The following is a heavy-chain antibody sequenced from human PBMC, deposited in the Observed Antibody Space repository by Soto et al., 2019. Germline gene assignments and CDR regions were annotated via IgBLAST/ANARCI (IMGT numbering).Heavy chain of an antibody. Sequence: ASVKVSCKASGYTFTRYGIAWARQAPGQGLEGMGWINTYNGNTNYAQNLQGRVTLTTDTSTSTAYMELTSLRSNDTAIYYSAMVDVYVTPSPQDVWGQGTTVSVSS. V-gene: IGHV1-18*01. J-gene: IGHJ6*02. CDR2: INTYNGNT. CDR1: GYTFTRYG. CDR3: AMVDVYVTPSPQDV. D-gene: IGHD3-16*01.